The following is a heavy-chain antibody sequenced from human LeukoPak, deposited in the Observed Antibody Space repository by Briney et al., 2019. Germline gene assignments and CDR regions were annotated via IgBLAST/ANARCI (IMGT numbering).Heavy chain of an antibody. D-gene: IGHD1-26*01. CDR2: IKPDGSEK. Sequence: PGGSLILSCAASGFTFDVYWMTWVRQAPGKGLEWVANIKPDGSEKYHVDSVKGRFTISRDNAKNLLYPQMNNLRAEDTAIYYCVRGSMWSSDIWGQGTLVTVSS. J-gene: IGHJ3*02. CDR3: VRGSMWSSDI. V-gene: IGHV3-7*01. CDR1: GFTFDVYW.